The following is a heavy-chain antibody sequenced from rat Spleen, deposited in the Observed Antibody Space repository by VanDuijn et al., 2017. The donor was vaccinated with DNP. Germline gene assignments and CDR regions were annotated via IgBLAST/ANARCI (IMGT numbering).Heavy chain of an antibody. CDR1: GFSLTSYH. CDR3: GRGFYSSYIPFTMFVVDA. Sequence: QVQLKQSGPGLLQPSQTLSLTCTVSGFSLTSYHVRWVRQPPGTGLEWVGVIWTGGSTAYNSLLESRLSISRDTSKSQVVLKMKSLQTEDTATYYCGRGFYSSYIPFTMFVVDAWGPGASVTVSS. D-gene: IGHD1-2*01. V-gene: IGHV2-43*01. J-gene: IGHJ4*01. CDR2: IWTGGST.